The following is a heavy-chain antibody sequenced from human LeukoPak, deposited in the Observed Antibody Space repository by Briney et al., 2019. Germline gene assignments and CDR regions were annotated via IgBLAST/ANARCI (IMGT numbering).Heavy chain of an antibody. Sequence: GGSLRLSCEASKFTFSNFWMSWVRQAPGKGLEWVAFIRYDRSNKYYADSVKGRFTISRDNSKNTLYLQMKSLRAEDTAVYYCAKGGGYEAQYYYYYLDVWGKGTTVTISS. CDR1: KFTFSNFW. CDR2: IRYDRSNK. V-gene: IGHV3-30*02. D-gene: IGHD5-12*01. CDR3: AKGGGYEAQYYYYYLDV. J-gene: IGHJ6*03.